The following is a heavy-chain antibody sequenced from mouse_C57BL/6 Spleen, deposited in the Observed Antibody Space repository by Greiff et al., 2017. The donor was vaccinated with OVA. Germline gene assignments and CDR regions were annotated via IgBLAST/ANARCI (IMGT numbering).Heavy chain of an antibody. V-gene: IGHV1-53*01. J-gene: IGHJ2*01. Sequence: VELQQPGTELVKPGASVKLSCKASGYTFTSYWMHWVKQRPGQGLEWIGNINPSNGGTNYNEKFKSKATLTVDKSSSTAYMQLSSLTSEDSAVYYCARHYYGSSTYFDYWGQGTTLTVSS. D-gene: IGHD1-1*01. CDR1: GYTFTSYW. CDR3: ARHYYGSSTYFDY. CDR2: INPSNGGT.